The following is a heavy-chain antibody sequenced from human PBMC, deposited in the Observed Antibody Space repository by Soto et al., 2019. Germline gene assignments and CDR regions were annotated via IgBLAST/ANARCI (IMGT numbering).Heavy chain of an antibody. V-gene: IGHV6-1*01. CDR1: GDSVSSNSAA. D-gene: IGHD1-7*01. CDR2: TYYRSRWYN. Sequence: PSQTLPLTCASSGDSVSSNSAAWNWIRQSPSRGLEWLGRTYYRSRWYNDYAVSVKSRITVNPDTSKNQFSLQLTSVTPEDTAVYYCAGTTSHYWYYMDVWGKGTTVTVSS. J-gene: IGHJ6*03. CDR3: AGTTSHYWYYMDV.